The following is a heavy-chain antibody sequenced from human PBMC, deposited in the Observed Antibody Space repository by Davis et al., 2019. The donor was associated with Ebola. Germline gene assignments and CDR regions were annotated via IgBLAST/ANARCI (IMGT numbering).Heavy chain of an antibody. J-gene: IGHJ4*02. D-gene: IGHD2-21*02. CDR1: GLTLSHYA. CDR3: ATHEYGDFGPPFLDH. V-gene: IGHV3-23*01. Sequence: PAGSLRLSCTVSGLTLSHYAMAWVRQGPGKGLEWVSSITARGDVAYYLDSVEGRFTISKDNSTDTLFLQMNRLGVDDTAIYFCATHEYGDFGPPFLDHWGQGARVTVSS. CDR2: ITARGDVA.